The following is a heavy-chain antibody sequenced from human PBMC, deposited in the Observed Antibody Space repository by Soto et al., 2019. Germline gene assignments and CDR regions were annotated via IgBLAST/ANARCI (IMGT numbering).Heavy chain of an antibody. CDR3: ANVYGSETYYNCPDY. CDR2: ISDNGDRT. CDR1: GFTFSTYG. J-gene: IGHJ4*01. Sequence: EVHLLESGGGLVQPGGSLRLSCAASGFTFSTYGMSWVRQAPGKGLEWVSTISDNGDRTYYAASVKGRFTISRDNTKNPLDLLMNGQNAAETPRDYCANVYGSETYYNCPDYWGQGTLVTVSS. D-gene: IGHD3-10*01. V-gene: IGHV3-23*01.